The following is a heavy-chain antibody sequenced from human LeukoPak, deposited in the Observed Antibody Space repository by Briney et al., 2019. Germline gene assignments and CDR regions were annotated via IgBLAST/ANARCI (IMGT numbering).Heavy chain of an antibody. V-gene: IGHV3-30*03. CDR1: GFTFSSYG. CDR2: ISYDGSNK. J-gene: IGHJ4*02. D-gene: IGHD3-22*01. CDR3: ARVRYDSSGYYSIFDY. Sequence: GRSLRLSCAASGFTFSSYGMHWVRQAPGKGLEWVAVISYDGSNKYYADSVKGRFTISRDNSKNSLYLQMNNLRVEDTAVYYCARVRYDSSGYYSIFDYWGQGNLVTVSS.